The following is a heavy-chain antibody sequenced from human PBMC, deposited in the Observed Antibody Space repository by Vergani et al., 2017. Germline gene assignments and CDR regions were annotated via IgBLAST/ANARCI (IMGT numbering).Heavy chain of an antibody. Sequence: QVQIQQWGAGLLKPSETLSLLCAVYGGSFSGYYWRWNRQPPGKGLEWIGEINHSGSTNYNPSLKSRVTISVDTSKNQFSLKLSSVTAADTAVYYCARAMVRGVIRRTYYFDYWGQGTLVTVSS. CDR3: ARAMVRGVIRRTYYFDY. V-gene: IGHV4-34*01. CDR2: INHSGST. D-gene: IGHD3-10*01. CDR1: GGSFSGYY. J-gene: IGHJ4*02.